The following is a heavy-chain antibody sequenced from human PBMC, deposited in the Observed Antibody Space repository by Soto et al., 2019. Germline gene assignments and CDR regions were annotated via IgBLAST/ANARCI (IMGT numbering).Heavy chain of an antibody. J-gene: IGHJ4*02. CDR1: GFTVSSNY. V-gene: IGHV3-66*01. CDR2: IYSDGSR. CDR3: AKENGYSSSWFEFDY. Sequence: GGSLRLSCAASGFTVSSNYMSWVRQAPGKGLEWVSVIYSDGSRYYADSVKGRFTISRDNSKNTLYLQMNNLRAEDTAVYYCAKENGYSSSWFEFDYWGQGTLVTVSS. D-gene: IGHD6-13*01.